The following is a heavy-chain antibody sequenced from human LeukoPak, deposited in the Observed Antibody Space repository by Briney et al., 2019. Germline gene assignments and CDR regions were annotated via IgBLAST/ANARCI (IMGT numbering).Heavy chain of an antibody. CDR3: ARVGPTQTTPLNYFAP. CDR2: INTNTGNP. CDR1: GYTFTSYA. J-gene: IGHJ5*02. V-gene: IGHV7-4-1*02. Sequence: ASVKVSCKASGYTFTSYAMNWVRQAPGQGLEWMGWINTNTGNPTYAQGFTGRFVFSLDTSVSTAYLQISNLKAEDTAVYYCARVGPTQTTPLNYFAPWAKEPLVTVSP. D-gene: IGHD4-11*01.